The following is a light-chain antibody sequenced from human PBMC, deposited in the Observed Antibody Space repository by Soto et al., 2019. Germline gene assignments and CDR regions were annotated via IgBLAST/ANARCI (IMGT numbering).Light chain of an antibody. Sequence: EIVLTQSPGTLSLSPGARATLSWRASQSVSSSYLAWYQQKPGQAPRLIIYDASNRANGIPARFSGSGSGTDFTLTISSLEPEDFAVYYCQQRSNWHPITFGQGTRLEIK. CDR2: DAS. J-gene: IGKJ5*01. CDR1: QSVSSSY. CDR3: QQRSNWHPIT. V-gene: IGKV3D-20*02.